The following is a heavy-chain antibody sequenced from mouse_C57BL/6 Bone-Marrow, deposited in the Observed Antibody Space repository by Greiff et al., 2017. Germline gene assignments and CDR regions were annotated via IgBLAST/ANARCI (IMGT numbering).Heavy chain of an antibody. CDR2: ISSGGDYI. V-gene: IGHV5-9-1*02. CDR1: GFTFSSYA. J-gene: IGHJ1*03. D-gene: IGHD1-1*01. Sequence: DVKLVESGEGLVKPGGSLKLSCAASGFTFSSYAMSWVRQTPEKRLEWVAYISSGGDYIYYADTVKGRFTISRDNARNTLYLQMSSLKSEDTAMYYCTRDHYYGSSYWYFDVWGTGTTVTVSS. CDR3: TRDHYYGSSYWYFDV.